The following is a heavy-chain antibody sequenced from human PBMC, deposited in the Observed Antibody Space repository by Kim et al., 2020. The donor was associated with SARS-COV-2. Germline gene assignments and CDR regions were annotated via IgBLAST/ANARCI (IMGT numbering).Heavy chain of an antibody. V-gene: IGHV3-30*18. Sequence: GGSLRLSCAASGFTFSSYGMHWVRQAPGKGLEWVALISYDGSNKYYADSVKGRFTISRDNSKNTLYPQMNSLRAEDTAVYYCAKSGKAADLYYYYGMDV. CDR3: AKSGKAADLYYYYGMDV. CDR2: ISYDGSNK. J-gene: IGHJ6*01. CDR1: GFTFSSYG. D-gene: IGHD6-13*01.